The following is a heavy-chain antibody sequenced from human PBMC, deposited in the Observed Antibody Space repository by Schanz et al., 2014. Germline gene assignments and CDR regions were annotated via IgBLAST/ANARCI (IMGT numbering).Heavy chain of an antibody. CDR1: GNTVSSNY. Sequence: QVQLVQSGAEVKKPGASVKLSCEASGNTVSSNYMHWLRQAPGQGLEWVGLINPTGDSTNFAHKFNGRLTMTRDTSTSTVYMELSSLRSDDTAVYYCARDRDQWDGNYLDYWGQGTLVTVSS. J-gene: IGHJ4*02. D-gene: IGHD1-26*01. CDR2: INPTGDST. V-gene: IGHV1-46*01. CDR3: ARDRDQWDGNYLDY.